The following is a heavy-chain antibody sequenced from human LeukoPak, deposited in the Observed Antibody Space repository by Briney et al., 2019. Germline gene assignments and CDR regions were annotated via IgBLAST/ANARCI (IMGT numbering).Heavy chain of an antibody. CDR1: GFTFDDYG. CDR3: ARSTMGATGRYYYYYMDV. D-gene: IGHD3-10*01. CDR2: INWNGGST. J-gene: IGHJ6*03. V-gene: IGHV3-20*04. Sequence: GGSLRLSCEVSGFTFDDYGMSWVRQAPGKGLEWVSGINWNGGSTGYADSVKGRFTISRDNAKNSLYLQMNSLRAEDTAVYYCARSTMGATGRYYYYYMDVWGKGTTVTVSS.